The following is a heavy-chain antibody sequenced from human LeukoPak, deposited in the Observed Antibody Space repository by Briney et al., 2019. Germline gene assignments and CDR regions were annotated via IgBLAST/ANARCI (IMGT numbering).Heavy chain of an antibody. CDR3: ARDLYPWSGAFDI. Sequence: GGSLRLSCAASGFTFSSYGMSWVRQAPGKGLEWVSAISGSGGSTYYADSVKGRFTISRDNAKNSVYLQMNSLRVEDTAVYYCARDLYPWSGAFDIWGQGTMVTVSS. J-gene: IGHJ3*02. V-gene: IGHV3-23*01. CDR2: ISGSGGST. D-gene: IGHD1-1*01. CDR1: GFTFSSYG.